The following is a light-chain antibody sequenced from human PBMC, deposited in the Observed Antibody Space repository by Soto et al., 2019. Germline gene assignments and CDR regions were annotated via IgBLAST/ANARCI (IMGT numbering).Light chain of an antibody. V-gene: IGLV2-14*01. CDR3: ISYTSMSTLV. CDR1: SSDVGAYNY. Sequence: QSVLTQPASVSGSPGQSITISCTGTSSDVGAYNYVSWYQKHPGKASKLLIYEVTNRPSGISNRFSGSKSGSTASLTVSGLQAEDEAEYFCISYTSMSTLVSGGGTKVTVL. J-gene: IGLJ3*02. CDR2: EVT.